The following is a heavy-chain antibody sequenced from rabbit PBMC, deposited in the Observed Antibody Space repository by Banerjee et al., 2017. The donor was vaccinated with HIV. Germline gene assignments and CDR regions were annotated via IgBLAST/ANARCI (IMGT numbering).Heavy chain of an antibody. V-gene: IGHV1S45*01. CDR3: ARYGTTNDYYYDL. J-gene: IGHJ4*01. CDR1: GFSFSSYYY. D-gene: IGHD1-1*01. CDR2: VCAGSGIT. Sequence: QEQLVESGGGLVQPEGSLTLTCTASGFSFSSYYYICWVRQAPGKGLEWIGCVCAGSGITYYATWAKGRFTFSKTSSTTVTLQMTSLTDADTATYFCARYGTTNDYYYDLWGPGTLVTVS.